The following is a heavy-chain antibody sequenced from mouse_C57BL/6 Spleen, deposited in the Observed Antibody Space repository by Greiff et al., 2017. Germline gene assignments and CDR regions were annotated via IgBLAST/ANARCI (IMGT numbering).Heavy chain of an antibody. J-gene: IGHJ3*01. D-gene: IGHD2-3*01. V-gene: IGHV5-4*01. CDR1: GFTFSSYA. CDR2: ISDGGSYT. CDR3: ARDPLYDGYRFAY. Sequence: EVQLVESGGGLVKPGGSLKLSCAASGFTFSSYAMSWVRQTPEKRLEWVATISDGGSYTYYPDNVKGRFTISRDNAKNNLYLQMSQLKSEDTAMYYCARDPLYDGYRFAYWGQGTLVTVSA.